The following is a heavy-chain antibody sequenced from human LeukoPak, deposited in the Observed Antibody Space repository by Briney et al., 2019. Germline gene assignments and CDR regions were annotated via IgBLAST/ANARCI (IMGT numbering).Heavy chain of an antibody. CDR3: ARDQDCSSTSCPDAFDI. V-gene: IGHV4-39*07. Sequence: SETLSLTCTVSGGSISSSSYYWGWIRQPPGKGLEWIGSIYYSGSTYYNPSLKSRVTISVDTSKNQFSLKLSSVTAADTAVYYCARDQDCSSTSCPDAFDIWGQGTMVTVSS. D-gene: IGHD2-2*01. CDR1: GGSISSSSYY. J-gene: IGHJ3*02. CDR2: IYYSGST.